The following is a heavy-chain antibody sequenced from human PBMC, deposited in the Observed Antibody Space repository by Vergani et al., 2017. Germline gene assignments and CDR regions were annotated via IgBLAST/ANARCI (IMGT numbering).Heavy chain of an antibody. Sequence: EVQLVESGGGLVQPGGSLRLSCAASGFTFSSYSMNWVRQAPGKGLEWVSYISSSSTIYYADSVKGRFTISRDNAKNSLYLQMNSLRAEDTAVYYCARLPYSGSYYYFDYWGQGTLVTVSS. CDR3: ARLPYSGSYYYFDY. J-gene: IGHJ4*02. D-gene: IGHD1-26*01. CDR1: GFTFSSYS. CDR2: ISSSSTI. V-gene: IGHV3-48*01.